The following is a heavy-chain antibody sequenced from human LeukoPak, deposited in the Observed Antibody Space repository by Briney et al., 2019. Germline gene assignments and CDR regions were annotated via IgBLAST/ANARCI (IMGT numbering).Heavy chain of an antibody. Sequence: GGSLRLSCAAFGFTFSSYSMNWVRQAPGKGLEWVSSISSSSSYIYYADSVKGRFTISRDNAKNSLYLQMNSLRAEDTAVYYCARDQKGVAEGYYYGMDVWGQGTTVTVSS. CDR3: ARDQKGVAEGYYYGMDV. CDR2: ISSSSSYI. CDR1: GFTFSSYS. J-gene: IGHJ6*02. D-gene: IGHD6-19*01. V-gene: IGHV3-21*01.